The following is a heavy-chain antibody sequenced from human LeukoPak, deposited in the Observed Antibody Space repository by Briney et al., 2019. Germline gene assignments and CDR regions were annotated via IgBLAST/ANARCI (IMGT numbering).Heavy chain of an antibody. D-gene: IGHD1-26*01. CDR1: GGSISSYY. J-gene: IGHJ6*02. CDR2: IYHSGIT. Sequence: PSETLSLTCTVSGGSISSYYWGWIRQPPGKGLEWIGSIYHSGITDYNPSLKSRVTISIDTSKNRFPLKLSSVTAADTAVYYCARDRWELPPHYGMDVWGQGTTVTVSS. V-gene: IGHV4-39*06. CDR3: ARDRWELPPHYGMDV.